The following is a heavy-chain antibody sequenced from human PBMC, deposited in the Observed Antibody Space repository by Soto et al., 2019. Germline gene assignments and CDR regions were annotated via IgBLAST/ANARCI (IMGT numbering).Heavy chain of an antibody. Sequence: SETLSLTCAVSGGSISSSNWWSWVRQPPGKGLEWVGEIYHSGSTNYNPSLKSRVTISVDKSKNQFSLKLSSVTAADTAVYYCARDHGDCSGGSCHSGYYYGMDVWGQGTTVTVSS. V-gene: IGHV4-4*02. J-gene: IGHJ6*02. D-gene: IGHD2-15*01. CDR2: IYHSGST. CDR1: GGSISSSNW. CDR3: ARDHGDCSGGSCHSGYYYGMDV.